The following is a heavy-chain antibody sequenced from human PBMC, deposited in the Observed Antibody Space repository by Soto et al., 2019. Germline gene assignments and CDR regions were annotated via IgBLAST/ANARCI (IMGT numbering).Heavy chain of an antibody. CDR2: ISGDASST. CDR3: ARDRSYAMEV. Sequence: VGSLRLSCEASGFSIRDYWMHWVRQAPGEGLVWVSCISGDASSTTYADSVKGRFTISRDDAKNTVYLQMTSLRAEDTAVYFCARDRSYAMEVWGQGTRVTVSS. CDR1: GFSIRDYW. J-gene: IGHJ6*02. V-gene: IGHV3-74*01.